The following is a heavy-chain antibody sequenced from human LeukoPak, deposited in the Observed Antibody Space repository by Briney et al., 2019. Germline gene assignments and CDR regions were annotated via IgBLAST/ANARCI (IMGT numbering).Heavy chain of an antibody. J-gene: IGHJ6*02. V-gene: IGHV1-2*02. CDR3: ARVGYSSSWYSKGYYYYYGMDV. CDR1: GYKFTSYG. D-gene: IGHD6-13*01. Sequence: ASVKVSCKASGYKFTSYGISWVRQAPGQGLEWMGWINPNSGGTNYAQKFQGRVTMTRDTSISTAYMELSRLRSDDTAVYYCARVGYSSSWYSKGYYYYYGMDVWGQGTTVTVSS. CDR2: INPNSGGT.